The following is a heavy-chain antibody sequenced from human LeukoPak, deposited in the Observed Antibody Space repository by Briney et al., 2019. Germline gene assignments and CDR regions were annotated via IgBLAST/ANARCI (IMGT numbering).Heavy chain of an antibody. J-gene: IGHJ3*02. V-gene: IGHV7-4-1*02. CDR3: ARALTDYSQLPSDAFDI. CDR2: INTNTGDP. CDR1: GYTFTSYA. Sequence: ASVKVSCKASGYTFTSYAMNWVRQAPGQGLEWMGWINTNTGDPTYAQGFTGRFVFSLDTSVSTAYLQISSLKAEDTAVYYCARALTDYSQLPSDAFDIWGQGTMVTVSS. D-gene: IGHD1-1*01.